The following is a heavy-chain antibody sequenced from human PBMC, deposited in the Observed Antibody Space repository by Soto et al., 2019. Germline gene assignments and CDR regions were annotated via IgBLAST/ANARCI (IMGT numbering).Heavy chain of an antibody. CDR1: GGSFSGYY. CDR2: INHSGST. V-gene: IGHV4-34*01. J-gene: IGHJ4*02. CDR3: ARGHGKNMYSSSWFDY. D-gene: IGHD6-13*01. Sequence: SETLSLTCAVYGGSFSGYYWSWIRQPPGKGLEWIGEINHSGSTNYNPSLKSRVTISVDTSKNQFSLKLSSVTAADTAVYYCARGHGKNMYSSSWFDYWGQGTLVTVSS.